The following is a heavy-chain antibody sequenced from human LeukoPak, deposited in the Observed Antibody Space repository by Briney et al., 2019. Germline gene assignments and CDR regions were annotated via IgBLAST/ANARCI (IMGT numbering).Heavy chain of an antibody. CDR2: IYYSGST. D-gene: IGHD6-19*01. CDR3: ARGIAVAGFSDY. CDR1: GGSISSYY. Sequence: SETLSLTCTVSGGSISSYYWSWIRQPAGKGLEWIGYIYYSGSTNYNPSLKSRVTVSVDTSKNQFSLKLSSVTAADTAVYYCARGIAVAGFSDYWGQGTLVTVSS. V-gene: IGHV4-59*01. J-gene: IGHJ4*02.